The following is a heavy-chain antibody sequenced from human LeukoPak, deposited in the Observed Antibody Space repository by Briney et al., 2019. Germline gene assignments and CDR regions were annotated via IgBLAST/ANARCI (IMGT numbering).Heavy chain of an antibody. CDR3: ARDKYCGGGTCYYLLFDY. Sequence: ASVTVSCTASGYTFTGYYMHWVRQAPGQGLEWMGWINPNGGVTRYAQRFQGRITMTRDTSINTAYMELSRLRFDDTAVYYCARDKYCGGGTCYYLLFDYWGQGSLVTVSS. D-gene: IGHD2-15*01. J-gene: IGHJ4*02. CDR1: GYTFTGYY. V-gene: IGHV1-2*02. CDR2: INPNGGVT.